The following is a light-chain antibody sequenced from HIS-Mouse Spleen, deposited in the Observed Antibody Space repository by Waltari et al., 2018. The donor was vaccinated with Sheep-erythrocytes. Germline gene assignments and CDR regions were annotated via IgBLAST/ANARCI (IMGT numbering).Light chain of an antibody. CDR2: AAS. CDR1: QSISSY. Sequence: DIQMTQSPSSLSASVGDRVPLTCRASQSISSYLNWYQQKPGKAPKLLIYAASSLQSGVPSRFSGSGSGTDFTLTISSLQPEDFATYYCLQDYNYPFTFGPGTKVDIK. J-gene: IGKJ3*01. V-gene: IGKV1-39*01. CDR3: LQDYNYPFT.